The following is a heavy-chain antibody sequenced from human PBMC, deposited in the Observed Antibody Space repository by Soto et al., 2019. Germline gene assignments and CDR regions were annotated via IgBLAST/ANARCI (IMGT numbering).Heavy chain of an antibody. CDR3: ARRAVAVAGTYYYYGMDV. CDR1: GGTFSSYA. V-gene: IGHV1-69*06. Sequence: ASVKVSCKASGGTFSSYAISWVRQAPGQGLEWMGGIIPIFGTANYAQKFQGRVTITADKSTSTAYMELSSLRSEDTAVYYCARRAVAVAGTYYYYGMDVWGQGTTVTVSS. CDR2: IIPIFGTA. D-gene: IGHD6-19*01. J-gene: IGHJ6*02.